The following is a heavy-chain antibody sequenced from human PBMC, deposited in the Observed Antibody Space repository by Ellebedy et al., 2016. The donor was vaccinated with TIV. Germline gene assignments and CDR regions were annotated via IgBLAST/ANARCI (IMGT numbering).Heavy chain of an antibody. V-gene: IGHV3-23*01. CDR2: ITDVGGAA. CDR1: GFTFSSYA. Sequence: GESLKISXAASGFTFSSYAMTWIRQAPGKGLEWVSTITDVGGAAYYGDSVKGRFTISRDNSKNTLYLQMNSLRAEDTATYYCAKDEGFFAGASDYWGQGTLVTVSS. J-gene: IGHJ4*02. D-gene: IGHD3-16*01. CDR3: AKDEGFFAGASDY.